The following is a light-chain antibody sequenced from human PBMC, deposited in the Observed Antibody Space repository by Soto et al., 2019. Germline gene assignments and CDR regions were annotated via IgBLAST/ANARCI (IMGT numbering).Light chain of an antibody. CDR1: SSNIGAGYD. Sequence: QSVLTQPPSVSGAPGQRVTISCTGSSSNIGAGYDVHWYQQLPGTAPKLLIYGNSNRPSGVPDRFSGPKSGTSASLAITGLQAEDEADYYCQSYDSSLSGRDWVFGGGTKLTVL. CDR2: GNS. J-gene: IGLJ3*02. CDR3: QSYDSSLSGRDWV. V-gene: IGLV1-40*01.